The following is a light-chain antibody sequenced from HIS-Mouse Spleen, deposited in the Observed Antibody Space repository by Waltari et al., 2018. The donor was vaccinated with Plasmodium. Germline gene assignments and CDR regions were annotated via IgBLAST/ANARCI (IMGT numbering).Light chain of an antibody. J-gene: IGLJ3*02. V-gene: IGLV3-25*03. CDR3: QSADSSGTPNWV. CDR2: KDS. Sequence: SYELTQPPSVSVSPGQTARITCSGDALPKQYAYLYQQKPGQAPVLVLYKDSERPSGSPERVSGSSSGTTVTLTISGVQAEDEADYYCQSADSSGTPNWVFGGGTKLTVL. CDR1: ALPKQY.